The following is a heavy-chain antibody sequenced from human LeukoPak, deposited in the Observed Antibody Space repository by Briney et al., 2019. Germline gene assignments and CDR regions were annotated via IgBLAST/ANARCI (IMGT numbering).Heavy chain of an antibody. J-gene: IGHJ4*02. CDR1: GFNFSNAW. CDR3: ATDRLFHNY. D-gene: IGHD6-6*01. V-gene: IGHV3-15*01. Sequence: GGSLRLSCAASGFNFSNAWMAWVRQAPGKGLGWVGRIRHEIDGGTTHYATSATGRFTITRDDSRNTLYLQMQGLKSEDTAVYYCATDRLFHNYWGQGTLVTVSS. CDR2: IRHEIDGGTT.